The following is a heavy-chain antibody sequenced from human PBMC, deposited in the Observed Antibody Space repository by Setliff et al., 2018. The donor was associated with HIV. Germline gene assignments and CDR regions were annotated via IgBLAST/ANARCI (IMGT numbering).Heavy chain of an antibody. Sequence: ASVKVSCKTFGYSFTAYQMHWLRQAPGQGLEWMGWISAYNGNTNYAQKLQGRVTMTTDTSTSTAYMELRSLRSDDTAVYYCARDVDYTDAFDIWGQGTMVTVSS. D-gene: IGHD4-4*01. CDR3: ARDVDYTDAFDI. J-gene: IGHJ3*02. V-gene: IGHV1-18*04. CDR1: GYSFTAYQ. CDR2: ISAYNGNT.